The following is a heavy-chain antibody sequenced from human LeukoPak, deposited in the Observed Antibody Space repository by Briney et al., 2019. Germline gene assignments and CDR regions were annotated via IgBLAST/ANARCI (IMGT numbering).Heavy chain of an antibody. CDR3: ARDRNGDYVFDY. J-gene: IGHJ4*02. CDR2: IYYSGST. CDR1: GGSISSYY. D-gene: IGHD4-17*01. V-gene: IGHV4-59*01. Sequence: TSETLSLTCTVSGGSISSYYWSWIRQPPGKGLEWIGYIYYSGSTNYNPSLKSRVTISVDTSKNQFSLKLSSVTAADTAVYYCARDRNGDYVFDYWGQGTLVTVSS.